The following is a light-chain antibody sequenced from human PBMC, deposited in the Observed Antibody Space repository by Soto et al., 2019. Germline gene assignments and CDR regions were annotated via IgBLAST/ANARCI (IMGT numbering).Light chain of an antibody. V-gene: IGLV2-14*01. Sequence: QSALTQPASVSGSPGQSITISCTGTSSDVGGYNYVSWYQQHPGKAPKLMIYEVSNRPSGVSNRFSGSKSGNTASLTISGLQAEEEADYYCSSYTSSSTVVFGGGTKPTV. J-gene: IGLJ2*01. CDR3: SSYTSSSTVV. CDR2: EVS. CDR1: SSDVGGYNY.